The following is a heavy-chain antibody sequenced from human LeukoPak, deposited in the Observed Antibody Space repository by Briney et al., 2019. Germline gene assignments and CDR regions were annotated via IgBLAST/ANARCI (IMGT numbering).Heavy chain of an antibody. V-gene: IGHV4-59*01. CDR1: GGFISSYY. CDR3: AREGVGYPYDYYYYMDV. Sequence: PSETLSLTCTVSGGFISSYYWSWIRQPPGKGLEWIGYIYYSGSTNYNPSLKSRVTISVDTSKNQFSLKLSSVTAADTAVYYCAREGVGYPYDYYYYMDVWGKGTTVTVSS. J-gene: IGHJ6*03. CDR2: IYYSGST. D-gene: IGHD5-18*01.